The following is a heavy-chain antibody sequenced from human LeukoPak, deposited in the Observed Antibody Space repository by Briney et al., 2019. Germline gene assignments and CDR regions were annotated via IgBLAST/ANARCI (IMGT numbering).Heavy chain of an antibody. V-gene: IGHV4-39*01. Sequence: SETLSLTCTVSGGSISSSSYYWGWIRQPPGKGLEWIGSIYYSGSTYYNPSLKSRVTISVDTSKSQFSLKLSSVTAADTAVYYCASAVYYYDSSGMARGYYFDYWGQGTLVTVSS. CDR3: ASAVYYYDSSGMARGYYFDY. J-gene: IGHJ4*02. CDR2: IYYSGST. D-gene: IGHD3-22*01. CDR1: GGSISSSSYY.